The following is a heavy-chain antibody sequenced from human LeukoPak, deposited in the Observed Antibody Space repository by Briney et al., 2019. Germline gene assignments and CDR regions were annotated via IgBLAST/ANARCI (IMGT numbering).Heavy chain of an antibody. CDR2: IYYSGST. Sequence: SETLSLTCTVSGGSISSYYWSWIRQPPGKGLEWIGYIYYSGSTKYNASLKSRVTISVDTSKNQFSLKLSSVTAADTAVYYCAIEVDSIAAAGKPFDYWGQGTLVTVSS. D-gene: IGHD6-13*01. V-gene: IGHV4-59*12. CDR1: GGSISSYY. CDR3: AIEVDSIAAAGKPFDY. J-gene: IGHJ4*02.